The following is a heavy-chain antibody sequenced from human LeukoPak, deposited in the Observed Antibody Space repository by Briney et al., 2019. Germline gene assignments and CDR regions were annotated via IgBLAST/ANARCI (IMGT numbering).Heavy chain of an antibody. CDR2: IYYSGST. CDR1: GGSISSYY. D-gene: IGHD3-10*01. CDR3: ARTLWFGDFYFDY. V-gene: IGHV4-59*01. Sequence: SETLSLTCTVSGGSISSYYWSWIRQPPGKGLEWIGYIYYSGSTNYNPSLKSRVTISVDTSKNQFSLKLSSVTAADTAVYYCARTLWFGDFYFDYWGQGTLVTVSS. J-gene: IGHJ4*02.